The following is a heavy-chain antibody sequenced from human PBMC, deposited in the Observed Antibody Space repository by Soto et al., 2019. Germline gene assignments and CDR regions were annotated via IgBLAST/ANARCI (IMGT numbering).Heavy chain of an antibody. V-gene: IGHV1-46*01. Sequence: ASVKVSCKASGYTFANYYIHWVRQAPGQGLEWLGIINPSAGTTSYTQKFQGRITMTRDTSTSSVYMELSSLGSDDTAVYYCARVGLKPWTKTPLFDYWGQGTLVTVSS. CDR2: INPSAGTT. CDR3: ARVGLKPWTKTPLFDY. CDR1: GYTFANYY. D-gene: IGHD2-8*01. J-gene: IGHJ4*02.